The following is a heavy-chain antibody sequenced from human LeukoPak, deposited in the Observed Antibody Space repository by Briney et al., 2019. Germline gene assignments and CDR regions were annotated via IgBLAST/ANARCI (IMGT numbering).Heavy chain of an antibody. Sequence: ASLKVSCKASGYTFNTYGINWVRQAPGQGLEWMGMISRYNGNTKYPQKVQGRVTMTTDTSTSTLYMEMRSLRSDDTAVYFCAREARRGYFTPFDFWGQGALVTVPS. CDR1: GYTFNTYG. D-gene: IGHD3-3*01. V-gene: IGHV1-18*01. CDR2: ISRYNGNT. CDR3: AREARRGYFTPFDF. J-gene: IGHJ4*02.